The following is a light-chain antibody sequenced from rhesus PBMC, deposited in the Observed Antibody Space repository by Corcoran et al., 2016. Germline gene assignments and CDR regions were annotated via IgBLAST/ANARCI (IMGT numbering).Light chain of an antibody. V-gene: IGKV3-42*03. CDR1: QSGSRS. Sequence: EIVLTQSPATLSLSPGERANLSCRASQSGSRSLDWYQQKTEQDPRLLIYGASSRATGIPDRFSGSGSGTDFTLTISSLEPEDFAVYYFQQYSNWPRTFGQGTKVDIK. CDR2: GAS. J-gene: IGKJ1*01. CDR3: QQYSNWPRT.